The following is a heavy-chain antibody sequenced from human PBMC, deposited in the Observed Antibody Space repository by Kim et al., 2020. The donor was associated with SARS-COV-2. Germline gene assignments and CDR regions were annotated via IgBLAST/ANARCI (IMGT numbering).Heavy chain of an antibody. J-gene: IGHJ6*03. Sequence: ASVKVSCKASGYTFTSHDINWVRQATGQGLEWMGWMNPNSGNTGYAQKFQGRVTMTRNTSISTAYMELSSLRSEDTAVYYCATSLGNFDWLSLRYYYYYMDVWGKGTTVTVSS. CDR1: GYTFTSHD. CDR3: ATSLGNFDWLSLRYYYYYMDV. CDR2: MNPNSGNT. V-gene: IGHV1-8*01. D-gene: IGHD3-9*01.